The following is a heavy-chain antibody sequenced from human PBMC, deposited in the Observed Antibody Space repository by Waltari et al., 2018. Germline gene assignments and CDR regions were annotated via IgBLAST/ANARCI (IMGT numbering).Heavy chain of an antibody. Sequence: QVQLVQSGAEVKKPGASVKVSCKASGYTFTGYYMHWVRPAPGQGLEWMGWINPNSGGTNYAQKFQGRVTMTRDTSISTAYMELSRLRSDDTAVYYCARGILKGYCSGGSCYSNGMDVWGQGTTVTVSS. J-gene: IGHJ6*02. CDR1: GYTFTGYY. CDR2: INPNSGGT. D-gene: IGHD2-15*01. V-gene: IGHV1-2*02. CDR3: ARGILKGYCSGGSCYSNGMDV.